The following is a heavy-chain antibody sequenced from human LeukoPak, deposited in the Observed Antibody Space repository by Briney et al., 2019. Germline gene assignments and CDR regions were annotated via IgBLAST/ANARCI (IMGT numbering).Heavy chain of an antibody. J-gene: IGHJ3*02. D-gene: IGHD6-13*01. CDR2: IYTSGST. CDR3: ARDFQQTLAASDI. CDR1: GGSISSGSYY. V-gene: IGHV4-61*02. Sequence: SETLSLTCTVSGGSISSGSYYWSWIRQPAGKGLEWIGRIYTSGSTNYNPSLKGRVTISVDTSKNQFSLKLSSVTAADTAVYYCARDFQQTLAASDIWGQGTMVTVSS.